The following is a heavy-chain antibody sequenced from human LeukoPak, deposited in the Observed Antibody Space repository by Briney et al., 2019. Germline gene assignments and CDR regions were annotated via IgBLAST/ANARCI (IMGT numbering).Heavy chain of an antibody. CDR1: GFTVSSNY. J-gene: IGHJ5*02. CDR2: IYSGGST. V-gene: IGHV3-53*01. CDR3: ARSGDYSSWFDP. D-gene: IGHD4-17*01. Sequence: GGSLRLSCAASGFTVSSNYMSWVRQAPGKGLEWVSVIYSGGSTYYADSVKGRFTISRDNSKNTLYLQMNSLRAEDTAVYYCARSGDYSSWFDPWGQGTLVTVSS.